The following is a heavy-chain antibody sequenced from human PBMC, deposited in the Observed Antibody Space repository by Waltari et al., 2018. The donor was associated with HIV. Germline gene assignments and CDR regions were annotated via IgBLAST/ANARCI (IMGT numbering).Heavy chain of an antibody. V-gene: IGHV3-7*01. CDR3: ARDMGSYYDFWSGYFDY. CDR1: GFTFSSYW. CDR2: IKQDGSEK. Sequence: EVQLVESGGGLVQPGGSLRLSCAASGFTFSSYWLRWVRQAPGKGLEWLANIKQDGSEKYYVDSVKGRFTISRDNAKNSLYLQMNSLRAEDTAVYYCARDMGSYYDFWSGYFDYWGQGTLVTVSS. D-gene: IGHD3-3*01. J-gene: IGHJ4*02.